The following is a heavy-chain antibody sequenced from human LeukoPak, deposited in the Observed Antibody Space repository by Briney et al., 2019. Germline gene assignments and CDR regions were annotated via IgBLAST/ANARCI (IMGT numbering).Heavy chain of an antibody. D-gene: IGHD1-14*01. CDR2: IIPIFGTA. CDR3: ARIRNSYYYYYMDV. V-gene: IGHV1-69*13. J-gene: IGHJ6*03. Sequence: ASVKVSCKASGGTFSSYAISWVRQATGQGLEWMGGIIPIFGTANYAQKFQGRVTITADESTSTAYMELSSLRSEDTAVYYCARIRNSYYYYYMDVWGKGTTVTVSS. CDR1: GGTFSSYA.